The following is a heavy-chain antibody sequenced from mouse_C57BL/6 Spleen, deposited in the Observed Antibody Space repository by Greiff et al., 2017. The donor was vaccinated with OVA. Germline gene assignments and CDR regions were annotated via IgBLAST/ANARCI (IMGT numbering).Heavy chain of an antibody. D-gene: IGHD1-1*01. CDR3: ARGNYYGSRRGWFAY. J-gene: IGHJ3*01. CDR1: GYTFTSYW. CDR2: IDPSDSYT. V-gene: IGHV1-69*01. Sequence: QVQLQQPGAELVMPGASVKLSCKASGYTFTSYWMHWVKQRPGQGLEWIGEIDPSDSYTNYNQKFKGKSTLTVDKSSSTAYMQLSSLTSEDSAVYYCARGNYYGSRRGWFAYWGQGTLVTVSA.